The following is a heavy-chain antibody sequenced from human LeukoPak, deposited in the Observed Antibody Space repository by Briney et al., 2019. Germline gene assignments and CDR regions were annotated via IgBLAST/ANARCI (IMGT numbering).Heavy chain of an antibody. D-gene: IGHD1-26*01. V-gene: IGHV4-61*08. Sequence: SETLSLTRTVSGASVGSAGYYWSWIRQPPGGGLEWIGYIYYISNTNYNPSLKSRVTMSVDPSKNQFSLKLNSVTAADTAVYYCARTQSQSGSYRYYFGYWGQGTLVTVSS. J-gene: IGHJ4*02. CDR2: IYYISNT. CDR1: GASVGSAGYY. CDR3: ARTQSQSGSYRYYFGY.